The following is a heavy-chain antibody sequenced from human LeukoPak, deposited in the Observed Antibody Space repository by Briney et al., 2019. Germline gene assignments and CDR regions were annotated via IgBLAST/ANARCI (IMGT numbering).Heavy chain of an antibody. J-gene: IGHJ4*02. CDR1: GFTFSSYW. V-gene: IGHV3-7*01. Sequence: PGGSLRLSCAASGFTFSSYWMSWVRQAPGKGLEWVANIKQDGSEKYYVDSVKGRFTISRDNAKNSLYLQMNSLRAEDTAVYYCARVKYFDWLSIDYWGQGTLVTVSS. CDR2: IKQDGSEK. D-gene: IGHD3-9*01. CDR3: ARVKYFDWLSIDY.